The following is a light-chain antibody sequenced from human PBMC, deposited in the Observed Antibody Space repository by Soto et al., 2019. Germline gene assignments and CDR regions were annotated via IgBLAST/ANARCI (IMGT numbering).Light chain of an antibody. V-gene: IGKV3-20*01. Sequence: ETVLTQSPGTLSLSPGERATLSCRASQDIRSNYLAWHRQTPGQAPRLLIYGASKRASGIADRFSGSGSGTDFTLIISRLEPEDFALYYCQQYDSSPWTFGQGTKVEIK. J-gene: IGKJ1*01. CDR3: QQYDSSPWT. CDR2: GAS. CDR1: QDIRSNY.